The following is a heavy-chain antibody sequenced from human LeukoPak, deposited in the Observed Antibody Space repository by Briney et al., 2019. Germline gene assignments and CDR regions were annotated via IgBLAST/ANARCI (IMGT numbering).Heavy chain of an antibody. V-gene: IGHV3-66*01. Sequence: PGRSLRLSCAASGFTVSSNYMSWVRQAPGKGLEWVSVIYSGGSTYYADSVKGRFTISRDNSKNTLYLQMNSLRAEDTAVYYCARDGSSGSYPYFDYWGQGTLVTVSS. D-gene: IGHD1-26*01. CDR3: ARDGSSGSYPYFDY. CDR2: IYSGGST. CDR1: GFTVSSNY. J-gene: IGHJ4*02.